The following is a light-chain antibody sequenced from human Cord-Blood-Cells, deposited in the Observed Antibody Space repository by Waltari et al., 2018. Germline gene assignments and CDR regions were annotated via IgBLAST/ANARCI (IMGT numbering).Light chain of an antibody. Sequence: EIVLTQSPGTLSLSPGERATLSCRASQSVSSSNLAWYQQKPGQAPRLTIYGESSRATGISDRFSGSGSATDFTLTISRLEPEDFAVYYCQQYGSSPTFGQGTKVEIK. CDR3: QQYGSSPT. CDR1: QSVSSSN. CDR2: GES. V-gene: IGKV3-20*01. J-gene: IGKJ1*01.